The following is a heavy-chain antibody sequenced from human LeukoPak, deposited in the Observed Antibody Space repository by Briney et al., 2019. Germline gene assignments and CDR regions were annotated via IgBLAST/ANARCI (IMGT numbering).Heavy chain of an antibody. V-gene: IGHV1-69*06. D-gene: IGHD2-2*01. J-gene: IGHJ5*02. CDR3: ARDREGYCSSTSCYPSDWFDP. CDR2: IIPIFGTA. Sequence: SVKVSCKASGGTFSSYAISWVRQAPGQGLEWMGGIIPIFGTANYAQKFQGRVTITADKSTSTAYMELSSLRSEDTAVYYCARDREGYCSSTSCYPSDWFDPWGQGTLVTVSS. CDR1: GGTFSSYA.